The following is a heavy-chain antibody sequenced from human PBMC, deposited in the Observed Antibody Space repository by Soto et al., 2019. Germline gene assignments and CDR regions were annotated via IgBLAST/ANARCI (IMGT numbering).Heavy chain of an antibody. V-gene: IGHV3-33*01. CDR1: GFTFSSYG. D-gene: IGHD2-2*01. J-gene: IGHJ4*02. Sequence: QVQLVESGGGVVQPGRSLRLSCAASGFTFSSYGMHWVRQAPGKGLEWVAVIWYDGSNKYYADSVKGRFTISRDNSKNTLYLQMNSLRAEDTAVHYCASGQLPQYYFDYWGQGTLVTVSS. CDR3: ASGQLPQYYFDY. CDR2: IWYDGSNK.